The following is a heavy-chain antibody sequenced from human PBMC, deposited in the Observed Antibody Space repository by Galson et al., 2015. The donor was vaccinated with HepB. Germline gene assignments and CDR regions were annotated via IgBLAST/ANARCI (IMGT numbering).Heavy chain of an antibody. J-gene: IGHJ3*02. Sequence: SLRLSCAASGFTFSSYGMHWVRQAPGKGLEWVAVISYDGSNKYYADSVKGRFTISRDNSKNTLYLQMNSLRAEDTAVYYCARPLLGGSSSGWFDAFDIWGQGTMVTVSS. D-gene: IGHD6-19*01. V-gene: IGHV3-30*03. CDR2: ISYDGSNK. CDR1: GFTFSSYG. CDR3: ARPLLGGSSSGWFDAFDI.